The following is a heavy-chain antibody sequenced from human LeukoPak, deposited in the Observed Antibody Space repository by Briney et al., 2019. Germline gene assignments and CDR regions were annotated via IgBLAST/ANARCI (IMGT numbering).Heavy chain of an antibody. J-gene: IGHJ4*02. Sequence: GGSLRLSCAASGFTVSSNYMSWVRQAPGKGLEWVSVIYSGGGTYYADSVKGRFTISRDNSKNTLYLQMNSLRAEDTAVYYCARDHPYYYDSSGYYYDYWGQGTLVTVSS. CDR2: IYSGGGT. D-gene: IGHD3-22*01. V-gene: IGHV3-53*01. CDR1: GFTVSSNY. CDR3: ARDHPYYYDSSGYYYDY.